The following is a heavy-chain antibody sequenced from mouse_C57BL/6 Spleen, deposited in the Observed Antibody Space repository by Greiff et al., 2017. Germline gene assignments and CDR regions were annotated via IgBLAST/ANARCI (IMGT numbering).Heavy chain of an antibody. D-gene: IGHD2-5*01. CDR3: AREVYSNYAWFAY. V-gene: IGHV1-55*01. CDR2: IYPGSGST. CDR1: GYTFTSYW. J-gene: IGHJ3*01. Sequence: QVQLKQPGAELVKPGASVKMSCKASGYTFTSYWITWVKQRPGQGLEWIGDIYPGSGSTNYNEKFKSKATLTVDTSSSTAYMQLSSLTSEDSAVYYCAREVYSNYAWFAYWGQGTLVTVSA.